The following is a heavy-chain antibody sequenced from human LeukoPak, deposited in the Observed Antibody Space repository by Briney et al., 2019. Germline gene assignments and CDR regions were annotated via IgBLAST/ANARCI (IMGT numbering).Heavy chain of an antibody. D-gene: IGHD1-26*01. V-gene: IGHV4-38-2*02. J-gene: IGHJ4*02. CDR3: ATDKYSGVVAY. Sequence: PSETLSLTCTVSGYSISSGYYWGWIRQPPGKGLQWIGSIYYSGTTYYNPSLESRVTISVDTSKNQFSLKVSSVTTADTAVYYCATDKYSGVVAYWGQGTLVTVSS. CDR2: IYYSGTT. CDR1: GYSISSGYY.